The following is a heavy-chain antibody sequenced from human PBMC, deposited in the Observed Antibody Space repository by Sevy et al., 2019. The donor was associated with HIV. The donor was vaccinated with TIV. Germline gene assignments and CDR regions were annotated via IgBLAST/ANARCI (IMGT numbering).Heavy chain of an antibody. Sequence: GGSLRLSCAASGFSFSDYYMTWIRQAPGKGLEWVSYISGSTNAIFYADSVKGRFITSRDNTKKSLYLRMNTLRAEDTAVYYCARVGLAASGGGFGAFDMWGQGTMVTVSS. CDR1: GFSFSDYY. CDR3: ARVGLAASGGGFGAFDM. J-gene: IGHJ3*02. D-gene: IGHD6-13*01. V-gene: IGHV3-11*01. CDR2: ISGSTNAI.